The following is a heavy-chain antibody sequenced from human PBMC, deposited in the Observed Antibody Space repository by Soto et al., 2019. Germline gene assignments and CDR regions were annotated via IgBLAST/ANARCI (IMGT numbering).Heavy chain of an antibody. CDR3: AKLGAVAGFYYYYYGMDV. CDR1: GFTFSSYA. D-gene: IGHD6-19*01. CDR2: ISGSGGST. V-gene: IGHV3-23*01. Sequence: ESGGGLVQPGGSLRLSCAASGFTFSSYAMSWVRQAPGKGLEWVSAISGSGGSTYYADSVKGRFTISRDNSKNTLYLQMNSLRAEDTAVYYCAKLGAVAGFYYYYYGMDVWGQGTTVTVSS. J-gene: IGHJ6*02.